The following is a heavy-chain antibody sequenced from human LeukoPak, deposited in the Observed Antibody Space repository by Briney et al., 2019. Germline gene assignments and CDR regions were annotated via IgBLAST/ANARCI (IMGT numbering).Heavy chain of an antibody. D-gene: IGHD1-1*01. V-gene: IGHV3-23*01. CDR3: ARVQPDNNDEYNWFDP. CDR1: GFTFNSYA. CDR2: ISGTSGAT. J-gene: IGHJ5*02. Sequence: GGSLRLSCAASGFTFNSYAMTWVRQGAGGGLEWVSTISGTSGATNYADSVEGRFSISRDDSKNTLYLQMTNMRVEDTGVYFCARVQPDNNDEYNWFDPWGQGTQVTVSS.